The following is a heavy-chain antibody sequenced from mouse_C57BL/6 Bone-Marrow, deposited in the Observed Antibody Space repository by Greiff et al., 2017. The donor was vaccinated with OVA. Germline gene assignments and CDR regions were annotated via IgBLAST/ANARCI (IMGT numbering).Heavy chain of an antibody. D-gene: IGHD3-2*02. V-gene: IGHV1-64*01. CDR1: GYTFTSYW. CDR2: IHPNSGST. CDR3: ARGTQATSFAY. J-gene: IGHJ3*01. Sequence: QVQLQQPGAELVKPGASVKLSCKASGYTFTSYWMHWVKQRPGQGLEWIGMIHPNSGSTNYNEKFKSKATLTVDKSSSTAYMQRSSLTSEDSAVYYCARGTQATSFAYWGQGTLVTVSA.